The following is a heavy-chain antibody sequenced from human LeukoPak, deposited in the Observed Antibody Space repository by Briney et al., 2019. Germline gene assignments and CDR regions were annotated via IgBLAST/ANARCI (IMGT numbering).Heavy chain of an antibody. D-gene: IGHD6-13*01. J-gene: IGHJ4*02. Sequence: ASVTVSCKASGYTFTSYDMNWVRQATGQGLEWMGWMSPNSGNTGYAQQFQGRVTMTSNTSIRTAYMELSSLTSDDTAVYYCARGPPESSSSDSWGQGTQVTVSS. CDR1: GYTFTSYD. V-gene: IGHV1-8*01. CDR3: ARGPPESSSSDS. CDR2: MSPNSGNT.